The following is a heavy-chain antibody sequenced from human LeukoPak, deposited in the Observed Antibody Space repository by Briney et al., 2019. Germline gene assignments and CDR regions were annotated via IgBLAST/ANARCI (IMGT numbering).Heavy chain of an antibody. V-gene: IGHV3-48*02. Sequence: GGSLRLSCAASGFTFSSYSMNWVRQAPGKGLEWVSYISSSSSTIYYADSVKGRFTISRDNAKNSLDLQMNSLRDEDTAVYYCARARASGRSGFDYWGQGTLVTVSS. D-gene: IGHD2-15*01. J-gene: IGHJ4*02. CDR2: ISSSSSTI. CDR3: ARARASGRSGFDY. CDR1: GFTFSSYS.